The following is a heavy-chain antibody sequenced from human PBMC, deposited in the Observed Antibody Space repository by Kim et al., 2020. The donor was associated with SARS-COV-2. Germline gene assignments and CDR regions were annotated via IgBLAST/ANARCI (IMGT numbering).Heavy chain of an antibody. V-gene: IGHV3-66*01. Sequence: GGSLRLSCAASGFTVSSNYMSWVRQAPGKGLEWVSVIYSGGSTYYADSVKGRFTISRDNSKNTLYLQMNSLRAEDTAVYYCARDARPLGGYYPKHWYFDLWGRGTLVTVSS. D-gene: IGHD3-22*01. CDR2: IYSGGST. CDR1: GFTVSSNY. CDR3: ARDARPLGGYYPKHWYFDL. J-gene: IGHJ2*01.